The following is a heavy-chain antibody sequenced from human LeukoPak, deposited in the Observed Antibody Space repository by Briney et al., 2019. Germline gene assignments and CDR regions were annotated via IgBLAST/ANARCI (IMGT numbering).Heavy chain of an antibody. CDR3: ARVGDSSGYSVFDS. J-gene: IGHJ4*02. CDR1: GGAVSGYY. Sequence: SETLSLTCIVSGGAVSGYYWSWIRQPPGKGLEWIGYIYYSGSTDYNPSLKSQLTMSIDTSKNQFSLRLSSVTAADTAVYYCARVGDSSGYSVFDSWGQGTLVTVSS. CDR2: IYYSGST. V-gene: IGHV4-59*02. D-gene: IGHD3-22*01.